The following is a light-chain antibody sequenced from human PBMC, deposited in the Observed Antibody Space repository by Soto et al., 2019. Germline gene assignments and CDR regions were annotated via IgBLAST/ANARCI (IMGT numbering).Light chain of an antibody. CDR2: AAT. J-gene: IGKJ1*01. Sequence: DIQMTQSPSDMSASVGDRVTITCRASQDISNFLAWFQQRPGKVPKRLIYAATTLESGFPSRFSGSGSGTEFTLTISSLQPEDFATYYCLQHKSYPRTLGQGTKVDIK. V-gene: IGKV1-17*03. CDR3: LQHKSYPRT. CDR1: QDISNF.